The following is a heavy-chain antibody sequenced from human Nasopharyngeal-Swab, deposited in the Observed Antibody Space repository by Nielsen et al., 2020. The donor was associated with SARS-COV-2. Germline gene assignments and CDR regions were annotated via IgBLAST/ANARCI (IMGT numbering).Heavy chain of an antibody. V-gene: IGHV4-34*01. CDR1: GGSFSGYY. CDR3: ARGNIVVVPAARGGLGFYYYYYMDV. Sequence: SETLSLTCAVYGGSFSGYYWSWIRQPPGKGLEWIGEINHSGSTNYNLSLKSRVTISVDTSKNQFSLKLSSVTAADTAVYYCARGNIVVVPAARGGLGFYYYYYMDVWGKGTTATVSS. CDR2: INHSGST. D-gene: IGHD2-2*01. J-gene: IGHJ6*03.